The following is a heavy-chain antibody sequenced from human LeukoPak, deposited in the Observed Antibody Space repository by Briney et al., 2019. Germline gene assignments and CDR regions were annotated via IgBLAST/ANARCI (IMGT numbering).Heavy chain of an antibody. V-gene: IGHV3-49*04. CDR3: TRDFRSIYYYDSSGYCPQDY. D-gene: IGHD3-22*01. Sequence: GGSLRLSCTASGFTFRDYAMSWVRQAPGKGLEWVGFIRSKAYGGTTEYAASVKGRFTISRDDSKSIAYLQMNSLKTEDTAVYYCTRDFRSIYYYDSSGYCPQDYWGQGTLVTVSS. CDR2: IRSKAYGGTT. J-gene: IGHJ4*02. CDR1: GFTFRDYA.